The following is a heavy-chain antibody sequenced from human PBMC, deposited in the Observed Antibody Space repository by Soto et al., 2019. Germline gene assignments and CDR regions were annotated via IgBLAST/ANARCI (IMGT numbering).Heavy chain of an antibody. D-gene: IGHD5-18*01. V-gene: IGHV3-53*01. Sequence: EVQLVESGGGLIQPGGSLRLSCAASGFTVSSNYMSWVRQAPGKGLEWVSVIYSGGSTYYADSVKGRFTISRDNSKNTLYLQMNSLRAEDTAVYYCARVIWAEVDTAMAGDYWGQGTLVTVSS. CDR3: ARVIWAEVDTAMAGDY. CDR1: GFTVSSNY. CDR2: IYSGGST. J-gene: IGHJ4*02.